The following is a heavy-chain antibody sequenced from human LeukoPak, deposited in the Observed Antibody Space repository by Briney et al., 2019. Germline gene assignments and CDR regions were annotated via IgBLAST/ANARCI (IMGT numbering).Heavy chain of an antibody. V-gene: IGHV3-48*01. D-gene: IGHD6-13*01. Sequence: GGSLRLSCAASGFTFSSYSMNWVRQAPGKGLEWVSYISSSSSTIYYADSVKGRFTISRDNAKNSLYLQMNGLRVEDTAVYYCAKRIAAAGKYYFDYWGQGTLVTVSS. CDR3: AKRIAAAGKYYFDY. CDR2: ISSSSSTI. CDR1: GFTFSSYS. J-gene: IGHJ4*02.